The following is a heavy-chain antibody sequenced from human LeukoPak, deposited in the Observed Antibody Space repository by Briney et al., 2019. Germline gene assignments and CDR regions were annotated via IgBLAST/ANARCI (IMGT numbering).Heavy chain of an antibody. V-gene: IGHV1-46*01. CDR3: ARDLGLSVTTRGFDY. J-gene: IGHJ4*02. CDR1: GYTFTSYY. D-gene: IGHD4-17*01. Sequence: ASVKVSCKASGYTFTSYYIHWVLQAPGQGLEWMGIISPSGGSTSYAEKFQGKVTMTRDTSTSTVYMDLSSLRSEDTAVYYCARDLGLSVTTRGFDYWGQGTLVTVSS. CDR2: ISPSGGST.